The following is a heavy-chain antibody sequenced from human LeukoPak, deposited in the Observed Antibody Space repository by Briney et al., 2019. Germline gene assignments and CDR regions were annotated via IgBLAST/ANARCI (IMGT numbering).Heavy chain of an antibody. J-gene: IGHJ2*01. CDR1: AYTFTSYG. Sequence: ASVKVSCKASAYTFTSYGISWVRQAPGQGLEGMGWISAYNGNTNYAQKLQGRVTMTTDTSTSTAYMELRSLRSDDTAVYYCAREGSGQPKGLWYFDLWGRGTLVTVSS. V-gene: IGHV1-18*01. CDR2: ISAYNGNT. D-gene: IGHD2-15*01. CDR3: AREGSGQPKGLWYFDL.